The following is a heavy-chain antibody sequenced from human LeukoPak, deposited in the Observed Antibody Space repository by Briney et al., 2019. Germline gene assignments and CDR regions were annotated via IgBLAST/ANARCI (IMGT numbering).Heavy chain of an antibody. J-gene: IGHJ5*02. V-gene: IGHV3-13*01. D-gene: IGHD6-19*01. CDR3: ARAVAGTHWLDP. Sequence: GGSLRLSCAASGFTLNTNYMNWVRQVPGKGLEWVSTIEGDDSATHYPDSVKGRFTMSRENAKNSLYLQMNSLRAGDTAVYYCARAVAGTHWLDPWGQGTLVTVSS. CDR2: IEGDDSAT. CDR1: GFTLNTNY.